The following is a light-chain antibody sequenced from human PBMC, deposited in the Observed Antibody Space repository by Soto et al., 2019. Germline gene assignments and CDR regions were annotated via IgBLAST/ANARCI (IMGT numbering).Light chain of an antibody. CDR2: AAS. CDR3: QQSYSTPRT. Sequence: DIQMTQSPSSLSASVGDRVTITCRASQSISSYLNWYQQKPGKAPKLLIYAASSLQSGVPSRFSVSGYGTDFTLTISSLQPEDFATYYCQQSYSTPRTFDQGTKVEIK. V-gene: IGKV1-39*01. J-gene: IGKJ1*01. CDR1: QSISSY.